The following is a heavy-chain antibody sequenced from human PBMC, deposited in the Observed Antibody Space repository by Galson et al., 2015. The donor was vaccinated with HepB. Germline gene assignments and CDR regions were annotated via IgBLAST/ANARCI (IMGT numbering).Heavy chain of an antibody. CDR2: IYYSGST. D-gene: IGHD5-24*01. CDR3: ARLLDGYNWGYFDY. J-gene: IGHJ4*02. V-gene: IGHV4-59*08. Sequence: ATLSLTCTVSGGSISSYYWSWIRQPPGKGLEWIGYIYYSGSTNYNPSLKSRVTISVDTSKNQFSLKLSSVTAADTAVYYCARLLDGYNWGYFDYWGQGTLVTVSS. CDR1: GGSISSYY.